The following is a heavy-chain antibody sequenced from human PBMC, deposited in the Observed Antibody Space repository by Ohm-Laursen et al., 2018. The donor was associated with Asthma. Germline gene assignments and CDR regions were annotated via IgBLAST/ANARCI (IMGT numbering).Heavy chain of an antibody. CDR2: IKEDGSET. J-gene: IGHJ4*02. V-gene: IGHV3-7*01. D-gene: IGHD2-21*01. CDR1: GFTFSSYS. Sequence: SLRLSCAASGFTFSSYSMNWVRQAPGKGLEWVAKIKEDGSETHYVDSVRGRFTISRDNAQKSLYLQMNRLRAEDTAVYYCARDQVGIFDYWDQGTLVTVSS. CDR3: ARDQVGIFDY.